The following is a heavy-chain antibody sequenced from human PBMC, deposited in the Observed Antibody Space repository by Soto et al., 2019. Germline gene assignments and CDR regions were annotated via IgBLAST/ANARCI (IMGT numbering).Heavy chain of an antibody. Sequence: GGSLRLSCTASGFTFADYALNWFRQAPGKGLEWVAIIRSKDYGEAKDYAASVKGRFTISRDDSKNIAYLQMNSLKTEDTAVYYCTRGRVSLDYWGQGAQVTVSS. CDR3: TRGRVSLDY. CDR1: GFTFADYA. V-gene: IGHV3-49*03. J-gene: IGHJ4*02. CDR2: IRSKDYGEAK.